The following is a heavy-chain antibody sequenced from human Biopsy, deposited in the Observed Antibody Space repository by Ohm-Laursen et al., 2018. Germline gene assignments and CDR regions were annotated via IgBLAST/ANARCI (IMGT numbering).Heavy chain of an antibody. CDR2: INPNNDNP. V-gene: IGHV1-46*01. Sequence: SVKVSCKASGYTFTSYYLHWVRQAPWQGLEWMGRINPNNDNPAYAQKFQGRNTMTKDTSTSTVYMDLSSLTFDDSAVYYCARGPRGLVVITTTALYFDYWGQGNLVTVSS. D-gene: IGHD3-22*01. CDR1: GYTFTSYY. J-gene: IGHJ4*02. CDR3: ARGPRGLVVITTTALYFDY.